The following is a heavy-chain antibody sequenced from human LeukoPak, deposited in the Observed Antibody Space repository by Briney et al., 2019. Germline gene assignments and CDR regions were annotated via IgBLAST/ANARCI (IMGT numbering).Heavy chain of an antibody. D-gene: IGHD3-22*01. V-gene: IGHV3-11*06. CDR2: ISSSSSYT. CDR3: ARDHREYYYDSSGYYY. Sequence: GGSLRLSCAASGFTFSDYYMSWIRQAPGKGLEWVSYISSSSSYTNYADSVKGRFTISRDNAKNSLYLQMNSLRDEDTAVYYCARDHREYYYDSSGYYYWGQGTLVTVSS. CDR1: GFTFSDYY. J-gene: IGHJ4*02.